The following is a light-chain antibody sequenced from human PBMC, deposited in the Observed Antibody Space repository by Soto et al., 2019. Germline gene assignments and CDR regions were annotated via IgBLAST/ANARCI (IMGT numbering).Light chain of an antibody. Sequence: QSVLTQPASVSGSPGQSITISCTGTSSDVGGYNYVSWYQQHPGKAPKLMIYDVSNRPSGVSNRFSGSKSGNTASLTISGLQAEDEADYYCSSYTSSPYVFGTGTKAPS. CDR1: SSDVGGYNY. V-gene: IGLV2-14*01. CDR3: SSYTSSPYV. J-gene: IGLJ1*01. CDR2: DVS.